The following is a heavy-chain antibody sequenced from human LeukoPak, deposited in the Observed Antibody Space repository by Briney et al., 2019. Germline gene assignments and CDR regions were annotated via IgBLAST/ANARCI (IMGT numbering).Heavy chain of an antibody. CDR2: ISAYNGNT. CDR1: GCTFTSYG. J-gene: IGHJ5*02. Sequence: ASVKVSCKASGCTFTSYGISWVRQAPGQGLEWMGWISAYNGNTNYAQKLQGRVTMTTDTSTSTAYMELRSLRSDDTAVYYCAREASRWLQYNWFDPWGQGTLVTVSS. D-gene: IGHD5-24*01. CDR3: AREASRWLQYNWFDP. V-gene: IGHV1-18*01.